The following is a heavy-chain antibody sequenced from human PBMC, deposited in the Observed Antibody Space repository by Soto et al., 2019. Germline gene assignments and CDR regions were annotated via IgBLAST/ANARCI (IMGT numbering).Heavy chain of an antibody. CDR1: GSPFTGYY. CDR3: ARVRRRDGYNLFDY. D-gene: IGHD5-12*01. V-gene: IGHV1-2*02. CDR2: INPNSGGT. Sequence: GPSVKVSGKASGSPFTGYYMHWVRQAPGQGLEWMGWINPNSGGTNYAQKFQGRVTMTRDTSISTAYMELSRLRSDDTAVYYCARVRRRDGYNLFDYWGQGTLVTVSS. J-gene: IGHJ4*02.